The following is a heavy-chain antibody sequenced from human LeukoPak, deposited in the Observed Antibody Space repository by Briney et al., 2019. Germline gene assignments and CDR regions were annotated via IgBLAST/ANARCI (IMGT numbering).Heavy chain of an antibody. V-gene: IGHV1-46*01. CDR3: ARSSGRSPNRDYMDV. CDR1: GYTFINNW. J-gene: IGHJ6*03. Sequence: GASVKVSCKASGYTFINNWMHWVRQAPGQGLEWVGLINPTGTTTLYAQKFQGRVTMTRDTSTSTVYMELSSLRSDDTAMYYCARSSGRSPNRDYMDVWGKGTTVTISS. D-gene: IGHD1-14*01. CDR2: INPTGTTT.